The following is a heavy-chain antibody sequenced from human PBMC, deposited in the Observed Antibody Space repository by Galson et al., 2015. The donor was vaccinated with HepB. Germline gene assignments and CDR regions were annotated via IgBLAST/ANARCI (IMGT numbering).Heavy chain of an antibody. J-gene: IGHJ5*02. Sequence: LRLSCAASGFTFSSYNMNWVRQAPGKGLDWISYISATGTTIDYADSVKGRFIISRDNAKNSLYLQLNSLRVEDTAVYYCARDSRATFGEPNWFDPWGQGTLVIVSS. V-gene: IGHV3-48*03. CDR3: ARDSRATFGEPNWFDP. D-gene: IGHD3-3*01. CDR2: ISATGTTI. CDR1: GFTFSSYN.